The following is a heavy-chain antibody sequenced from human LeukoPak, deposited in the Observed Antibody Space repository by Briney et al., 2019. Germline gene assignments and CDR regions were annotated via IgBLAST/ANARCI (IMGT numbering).Heavy chain of an antibody. D-gene: IGHD3-22*01. CDR2: ISSSSSYI. Sequence: GGSLRLSCAASGFTFSSYSMNWVRQAPGKGLEWVSSISSSSSYIYYADSVKGRFTISRDNAKNSLYLQMNSLRAEDTAVYYCARKKTPIPYYYDSSGYYYAFDYWGQGTLVTVSS. CDR1: GFTFSSYS. J-gene: IGHJ4*02. CDR3: ARKKTPIPYYYDSSGYYYAFDY. V-gene: IGHV3-21*01.